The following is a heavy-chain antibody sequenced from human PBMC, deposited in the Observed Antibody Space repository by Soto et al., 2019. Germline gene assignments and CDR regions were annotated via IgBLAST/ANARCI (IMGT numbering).Heavy chain of an antibody. Sequence: QVQLVESGGGVVQPGRSLRLSCAASGFSFSSFAVHWVRQAPGKGLEWVAVRSFDETKINYADSVKGRFTISRDNSKNTLFLQLNGLRPEDTAVYFCAKDRGSGTLRYYGMDVFGQGTTVTVSS. CDR2: RSFDETKI. CDR3: AKDRGSGTLRYYGMDV. D-gene: IGHD3-10*01. J-gene: IGHJ6*02. V-gene: IGHV3-30*18. CDR1: GFSFSSFA.